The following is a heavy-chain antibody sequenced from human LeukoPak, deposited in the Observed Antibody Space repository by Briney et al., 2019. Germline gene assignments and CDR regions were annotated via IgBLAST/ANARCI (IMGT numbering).Heavy chain of an antibody. D-gene: IGHD3/OR15-3a*01. Sequence: GGSLRLSCAASGFIFSIYEMNWVRQAPGKGLEWVSYIRTDGSTIYYADSVRGRFTISRDNAKSSLFLQMNGLRAEDTALYYCARGGRPDLWGQGTQVTVSS. V-gene: IGHV3-48*03. CDR1: GFIFSIYE. J-gene: IGHJ4*02. CDR3: ARGGRPDL. CDR2: IRTDGSTI.